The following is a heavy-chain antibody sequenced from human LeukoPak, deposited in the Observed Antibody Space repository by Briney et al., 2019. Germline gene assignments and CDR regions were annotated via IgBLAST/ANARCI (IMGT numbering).Heavy chain of an antibody. CDR3: ARVREVVAATLPDY. CDR2: IIPIFGTA. J-gene: IGHJ4*02. Sequence: GASVKVSCKASGGTFSSYAISWVRQAPGQGLEWMGGIIPIFGTANYAQKFQGRVTITADKSTSTAYMELSSLGSEDTAVYYCARVREVVAATLPDYWGQGTLVTVSS. D-gene: IGHD2-15*01. CDR1: GGTFSSYA. V-gene: IGHV1-69*06.